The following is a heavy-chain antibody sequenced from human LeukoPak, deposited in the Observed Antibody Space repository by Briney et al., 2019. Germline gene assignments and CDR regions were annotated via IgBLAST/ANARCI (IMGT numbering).Heavy chain of an antibody. Sequence: ASVKVSCKASGYTFTGYYMHWVRQAPGQGPEWMGWINPNSGGTNYAQKFQGRVTMTRDTSISTAYMELSRLRSDDTAVYYCARGAMVRGVRGVWFDPWGQGTLVTVSS. D-gene: IGHD3-10*01. CDR1: GYTFTGYY. J-gene: IGHJ5*02. CDR2: INPNSGGT. CDR3: ARGAMVRGVRGVWFDP. V-gene: IGHV1-2*02.